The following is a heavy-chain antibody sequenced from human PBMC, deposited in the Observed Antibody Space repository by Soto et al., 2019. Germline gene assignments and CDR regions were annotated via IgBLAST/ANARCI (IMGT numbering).Heavy chain of an antibody. J-gene: IGHJ6*02. V-gene: IGHV5-51*01. Sequence: PGESLKISCPGSGYSCTIYCIGLVLQMHGKGLDWMGIIYPGDSDTRYGPSFQGQVTISADKSISTAYLQWSSLKASDTAMYYCARLLPDGMDVWGQGTTVTVSS. CDR2: IYPGDSDT. CDR3: ARLLPDGMDV. CDR1: GYSCTIYC.